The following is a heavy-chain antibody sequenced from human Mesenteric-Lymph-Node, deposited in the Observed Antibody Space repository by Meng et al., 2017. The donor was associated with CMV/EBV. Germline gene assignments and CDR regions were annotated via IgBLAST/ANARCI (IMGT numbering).Heavy chain of an antibody. D-gene: IGHD6-6*01. V-gene: IGHV4-39*07. CDR3: ARDVWQLVLYYYYRMDV. CDR2: IYYSGGT. J-gene: IGHJ6*02. Sequence: SETLSLTCTVSGGSISSSSYYWGWIRQPPGKGLEWIGSIYYSGGTYYNPSLKSRVTIPVDTSKNQFSLKMSSVTAADATVYYCARDVWQLVLYYYYRMDVWGQGTTVTVSS. CDR1: GGSISSSSYY.